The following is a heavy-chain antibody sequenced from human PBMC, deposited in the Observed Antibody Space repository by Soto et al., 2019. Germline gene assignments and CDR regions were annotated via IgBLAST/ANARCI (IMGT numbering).Heavy chain of an antibody. CDR2: ISYEGTDK. V-gene: IGHV3-30*18. Sequence: QVQLVESGGGVVQPGRSLRLSCAASGFTFSIFDMHWVRQAPGKGLEWVSLISYEGTDKYYVDSVKGRFTISRDNSKNPLYLQMNSLRAEDTGVYYCAKDSSEYGLDGAEFDYWGQGTLVTVSS. D-gene: IGHD3-10*01. CDR1: GFTFSIFD. CDR3: AKDSSEYGLDGAEFDY. J-gene: IGHJ4*02.